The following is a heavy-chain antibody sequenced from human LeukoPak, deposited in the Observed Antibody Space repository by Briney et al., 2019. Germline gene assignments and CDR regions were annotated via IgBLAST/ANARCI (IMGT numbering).Heavy chain of an antibody. J-gene: IGHJ4*02. Sequence: GESLKISCKGSGYSFTSYWISWVRQMPGKGLEWMGRIDPSDSYTNYSPSFQGHVAISADKSISTAYLQWSSLKASGTAVYYCAYLTGYYTSPFDYWGQGTLVTVSS. D-gene: IGHD3-9*01. V-gene: IGHV5-10-1*01. CDR3: AYLTGYYTSPFDY. CDR2: IDPSDSYT. CDR1: GYSFTSYW.